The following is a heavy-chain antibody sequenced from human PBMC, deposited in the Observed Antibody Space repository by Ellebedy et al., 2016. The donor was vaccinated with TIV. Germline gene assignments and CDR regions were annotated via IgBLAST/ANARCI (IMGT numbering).Heavy chain of an antibody. V-gene: IGHV4-59*08. J-gene: IGHJ5*02. CDR3: ARRVGGEDYSWFDP. D-gene: IGHD2-15*01. Sequence: MPSETLSLTCSVSGDSINNYYWSWIRQPPGKGLQWMGYMFYSGDTSYNPSLRSRLTISVDTSKNQVSLVLTSVTAADTAVYYCARRVGGEDYSWFDPWGQGILVTVSS. CDR1: GDSINNYY. CDR2: MFYSGDT.